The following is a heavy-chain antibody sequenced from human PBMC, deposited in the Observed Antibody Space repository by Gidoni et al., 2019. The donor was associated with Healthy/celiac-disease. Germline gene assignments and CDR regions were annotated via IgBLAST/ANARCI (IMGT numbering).Heavy chain of an antibody. V-gene: IGHV4-39*01. D-gene: IGHD2-15*01. CDR3: ASMVVAATTLDY. CDR2: IYYSGST. CDR1: GGSISSSSYY. J-gene: IGHJ4*02. Sequence: QLQLQESGPGLVKPSETLSLPCTVSGGSISSSSYYWGWIRQPPGKGLEWIGSIYYSGSTYYNPSLKSRVTISVDTSKNQFSLKLSSVTAADTAVYYCASMVVAATTLDYWGQGTLVTVSS.